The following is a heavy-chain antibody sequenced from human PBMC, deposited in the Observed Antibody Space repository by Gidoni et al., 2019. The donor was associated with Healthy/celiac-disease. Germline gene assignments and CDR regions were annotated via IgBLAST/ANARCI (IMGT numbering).Heavy chain of an antibody. CDR2: INHSGST. CDR1: AGSFSGYY. V-gene: IGHV4-34*01. CDR3: ARAPAGVIRRYFGPDRDWFDP. D-gene: IGHD3-9*01. Sequence: QVQLQQWGAGLLKPSETLSLTCAVYAGSFSGYYWSWIRQPPGKGLEWIGEINHSGSTNYNPSLKSRVTISVDTSKNQFSLKLSSVTAADTAVYYCARAPAGVIRRYFGPDRDWFDPWGQGTLVTVSS. J-gene: IGHJ5*02.